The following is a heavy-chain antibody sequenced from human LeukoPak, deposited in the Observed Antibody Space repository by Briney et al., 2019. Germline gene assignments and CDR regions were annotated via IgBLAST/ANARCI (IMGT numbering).Heavy chain of an antibody. CDR3: TTRGIAVSGLGY. V-gene: IGHV3-15*01. CDR1: GFSFNTAW. J-gene: IGHJ4*02. CDR2: IKSKTDDGTA. D-gene: IGHD6-19*01. Sequence: GGSLRLSCAASGFSFNTAWMNWVRQTPGKGAEWLGRIKSKTDDGTAEYAAHVKGRFIISRDDSKNMLSLEMRSLRTEDTGVYYCTTRGIAVSGLGYWGRGTLVVVSS.